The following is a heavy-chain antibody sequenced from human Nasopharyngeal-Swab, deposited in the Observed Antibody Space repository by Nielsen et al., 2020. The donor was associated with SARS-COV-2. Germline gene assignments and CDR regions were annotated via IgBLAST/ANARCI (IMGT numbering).Heavy chain of an antibody. D-gene: IGHD6-19*01. J-gene: IGHJ4*02. CDR2: SSTNTGNP. CDR3: ARFTRERPRAGFDY. Sequence: WVRQAPGQGLEWMGWSSTNTGNPTYAQGFTGRFVFSLDTTVSTAYLQTSSLKAEDTAVYFCARFTRERPRAGFDYWGQGTLVTVSS. V-gene: IGHV7-4-1*02.